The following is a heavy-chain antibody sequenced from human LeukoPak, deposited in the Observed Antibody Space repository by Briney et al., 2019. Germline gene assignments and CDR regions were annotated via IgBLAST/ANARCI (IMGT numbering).Heavy chain of an antibody. CDR2: IYSSGST. Sequence: PSETLSLTCPVSAGSISSYSWSWIRQPAGKGLEWIGRIYSSGSTNYNPSLKSRVTMSIDTYKNQFSLNLRSVTAADTAVYYCARGQTDSYYNYMDVWGKGTTVTVSS. CDR1: AGSISSYS. V-gene: IGHV4-4*07. D-gene: IGHD1-14*01. CDR3: ARGQTDSYYNYMDV. J-gene: IGHJ6*03.